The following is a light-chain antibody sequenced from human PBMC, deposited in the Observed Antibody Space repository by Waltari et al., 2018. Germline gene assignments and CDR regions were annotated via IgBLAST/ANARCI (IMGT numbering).Light chain of an antibody. CDR1: SSNIGADYD. Sequence: QSVLTQPPSVSGAPGQRVTISCTGGSSNIGADYDVHWYQQLPGTAPKLLIFDPTTRPSGIPNRFSGSKSGTSAFLAITGLQPEDEADYYCQSYDSSLSGWRVFGTGTKVTVL. CDR3: QSYDSSLSGWRV. J-gene: IGLJ1*01. CDR2: DPT. V-gene: IGLV1-40*01.